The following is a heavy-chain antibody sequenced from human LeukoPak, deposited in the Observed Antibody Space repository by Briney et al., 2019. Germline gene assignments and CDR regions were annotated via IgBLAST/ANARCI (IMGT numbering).Heavy chain of an antibody. D-gene: IGHD4-17*01. CDR3: ARVDYGDYWPALDI. CDR1: GYTFTSYD. V-gene: IGHV1-8*01. J-gene: IGHJ3*02. Sequence: ASVKVSCKASGYTFTSYDINWVRQATGQGLEWMGWMNPNSGNTGYAQKFQGRVTMTRNTSISTAYMELSSLRSEDTAVYYCARVDYGDYWPALDIWGQGTMVTVSS. CDR2: MNPNSGNT.